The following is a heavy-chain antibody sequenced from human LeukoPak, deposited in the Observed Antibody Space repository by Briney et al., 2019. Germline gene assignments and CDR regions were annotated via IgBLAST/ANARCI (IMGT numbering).Heavy chain of an antibody. D-gene: IGHD4-11*01. V-gene: IGHV4-39*01. J-gene: IGHJ6*03. Sequence: SETLSLTCTVSGGSISSSIYYWGWIRQPPGKGLEWIGSVYYSGRTYYNPSLKSRVTISVDTSKNQFSPKLSSVTAADTAVFYCARQPTYYYYYMDVWGKGTTVTVSS. CDR2: VYYSGRT. CDR1: GGSISSSIYY. CDR3: ARQPTYYYYYMDV.